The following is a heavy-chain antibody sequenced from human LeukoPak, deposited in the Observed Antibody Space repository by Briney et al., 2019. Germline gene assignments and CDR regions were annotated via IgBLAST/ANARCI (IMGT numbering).Heavy chain of an antibody. Sequence: GESLNISCKGSGYNFTSYWIAWVRQMPGKGLEWMGIIYPADSDTRYSPTFQGQVTISIDKSTSTAFLQWSSLKASDTAMYYCARGGRFMRAPTRDWFDPWGQGTLVTVSS. CDR2: IYPADSDT. D-gene: IGHD3-10*01. CDR3: ARGGRFMRAPTRDWFDP. V-gene: IGHV5-51*01. J-gene: IGHJ5*02. CDR1: GYNFTSYW.